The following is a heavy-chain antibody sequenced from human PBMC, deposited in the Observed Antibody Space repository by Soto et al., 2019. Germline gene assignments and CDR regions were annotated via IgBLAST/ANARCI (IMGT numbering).Heavy chain of an antibody. CDR3: ARGTTANDAFDI. V-gene: IGHV4-59*01. CDR1: GGSFSGYY. J-gene: IGHJ3*02. D-gene: IGHD4-17*01. Sequence: WETLSLTCAVYGGSFSGYYWSWIRQPPGKGLEWIGYIYNSGSTNYNPSLKSRVTISVDTSKNQFSLKLSSVTAADTAVYYCARGTTANDAFDIWGQGTMVTVSS. CDR2: IYNSGST.